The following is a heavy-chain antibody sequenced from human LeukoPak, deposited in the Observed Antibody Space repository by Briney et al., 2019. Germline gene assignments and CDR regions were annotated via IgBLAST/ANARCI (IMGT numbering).Heavy chain of an antibody. V-gene: IGHV4-39*07. CDR1: GGSISSSSYY. Sequence: SETLSLTCTVSGGSISSSSYYWGWIRQPPGKGLEWIGSIYYSGSTYYNPSLKSRVTISVDTSKNQFSLKLSSVTAADTAVYYCARDLRPSYYYYYMDVWGKGTTVTVSS. CDR3: ARDLRPSYYYYYMDV. J-gene: IGHJ6*03. CDR2: IYYSGST.